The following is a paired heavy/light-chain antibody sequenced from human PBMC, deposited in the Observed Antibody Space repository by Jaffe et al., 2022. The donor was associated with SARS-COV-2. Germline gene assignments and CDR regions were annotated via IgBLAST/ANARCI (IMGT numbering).Heavy chain of an antibody. CDR2: IYWDDDA. Sequence: QITLKESGPTLVKPTQTLTLTCTFSGFSLKTAGVGVGWVRQPPGKALEWLALIYWDDDARYRPSVGGRATITKDTSKNQVVLTMTNMDPMDTATYYCVHRPYYEFFDYWGQGTLVTVSS. J-gene: IGHJ4*02. V-gene: IGHV2-5*02. CDR3: VHRPYYEFFDY. CDR1: GFSLKTAGVG. D-gene: IGHD3-3*01.
Light chain of an antibody. Sequence: DIVLTQPPLSSPVTLGQPASISCKSSRSLVHSDGNTYLSWLHQRPGQPPRLLFYEISNRFSGVPDRFSGSGAETDFTLEISRVEAEDVGVYYCMQATQFPVTFGGGTKVEIK. CDR3: MQATQFPVT. CDR2: EIS. J-gene: IGKJ4*01. CDR1: RSLVHSDGNTY. V-gene: IGKV2-24*01.